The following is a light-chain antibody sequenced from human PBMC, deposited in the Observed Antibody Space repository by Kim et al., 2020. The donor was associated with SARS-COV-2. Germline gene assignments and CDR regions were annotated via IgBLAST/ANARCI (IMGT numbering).Light chain of an antibody. Sequence: VSPGETIALSCRASQSVSSNLAWYQQKPGQAPRLVLYGAFTRATDIPARFSGSGSGTEFTLTISSLRSEDFAIYYCQQYNNWPLTFGGGTKVDIK. V-gene: IGKV3-15*01. CDR3: QQYNNWPLT. J-gene: IGKJ4*01. CDR1: QSVSSN. CDR2: GAF.